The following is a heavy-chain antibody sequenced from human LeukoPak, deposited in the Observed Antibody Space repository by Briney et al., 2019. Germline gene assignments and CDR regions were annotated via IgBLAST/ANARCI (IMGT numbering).Heavy chain of an antibody. V-gene: IGHV4-34*01. J-gene: IGHJ4*02. CDR1: GGSFSGYY. D-gene: IGHD3-16*02. Sequence: PSETLSLTCAVYGGSFSGYYWSWIRQPPGKGLEWIGEINHSGSTNYNPSLKSRVTISVDTSKNQFSLKLSSVTAADTAVYYCARGYDYVWGSYRLTPDPLYHFDYWGQGTLVTVSS. CDR3: ARGYDYVWGSYRLTPDPLYHFDY. CDR2: INHSGST.